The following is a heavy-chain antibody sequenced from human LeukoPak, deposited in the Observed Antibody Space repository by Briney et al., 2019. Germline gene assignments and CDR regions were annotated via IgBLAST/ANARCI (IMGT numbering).Heavy chain of an antibody. J-gene: IGHJ4*02. CDR1: AFTVSSNY. CDR3: ARDTDSSGWYEHVDY. CDR2: ISYDGSNK. Sequence: GGSLRLSCAVSAFTVSSNYMTWVRQAPGKGLEWVAVISYDGSNKYYADSVKGRFTISRDNSKNTLYLQMNSLRAEDTAVYYCARDTDSSGWYEHVDYWGQGTLVTVSS. V-gene: IGHV3-30-3*01. D-gene: IGHD6-19*01.